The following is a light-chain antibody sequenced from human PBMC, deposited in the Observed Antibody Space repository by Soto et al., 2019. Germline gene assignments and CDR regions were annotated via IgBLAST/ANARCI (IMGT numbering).Light chain of an antibody. Sequence: DIQMTQSPSSLSASVGDTVTITCRASQDIRNDLGWFQQKPGKAPKSLIYAASTLQSGVPSRFRGSGSGTEFTLTISGLQPEDFETYYCLQHTGYPITFGQGTRLEIK. CDR3: LQHTGYPIT. CDR2: AAS. CDR1: QDIRND. J-gene: IGKJ5*01. V-gene: IGKV1-17*01.